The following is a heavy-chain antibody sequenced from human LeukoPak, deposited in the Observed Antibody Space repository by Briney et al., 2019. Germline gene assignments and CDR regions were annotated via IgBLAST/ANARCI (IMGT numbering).Heavy chain of an antibody. J-gene: IGHJ5*02. CDR1: GGSFSGYY. V-gene: IGHV4-34*01. D-gene: IGHD4-23*01. Sequence: PSETLSLTCAVYGGSFSGYYWSWIRQPPGKGLEWIGEINHSGSTYYNPTLKSRVTISVDTSKNQFSLKLSSVTAADTAVYYCARGTTVEWFDPWGQGTLVTVSS. CDR2: INHSGST. CDR3: ARGTTVEWFDP.